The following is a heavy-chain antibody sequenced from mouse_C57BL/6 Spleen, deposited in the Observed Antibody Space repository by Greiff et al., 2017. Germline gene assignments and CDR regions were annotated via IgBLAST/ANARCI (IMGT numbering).Heavy chain of an antibody. D-gene: IGHD1-1*01. CDR3: APTTVVADFDY. J-gene: IGHJ2*01. CDR2: IYPGDGDT. Sequence: VQLQQSGPELVKPGASVKISCKASGYAFSSSWMNWVKQRPGKGLEWIGRIYPGDGDTNYNGKFKGKATLTADKSSSTAYMQLSSLTSEDSAVYFCAPTTVVADFDYWGQGTTLTVSS. CDR1: GYAFSSSW. V-gene: IGHV1-82*01.